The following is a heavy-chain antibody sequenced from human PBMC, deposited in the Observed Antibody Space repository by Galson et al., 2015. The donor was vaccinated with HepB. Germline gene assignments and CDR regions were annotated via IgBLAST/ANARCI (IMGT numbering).Heavy chain of an antibody. CDR1: GFTFSSYA. CDR2: INNNADST. V-gene: IGHV3-64D*06. J-gene: IGHJ4*02. Sequence: SLRLSCAASGFTFSSYAMNWVRQAPGKGLEYVSGINNNADSTYYADSVKGRFTISRDNSKNALYLQLSSLTTEDTAVYYCVKDHSTGYGTSWFYFDYWGQGALVTVSS. CDR3: VKDHSTGYGTSWFYFDY. D-gene: IGHD6-19*01.